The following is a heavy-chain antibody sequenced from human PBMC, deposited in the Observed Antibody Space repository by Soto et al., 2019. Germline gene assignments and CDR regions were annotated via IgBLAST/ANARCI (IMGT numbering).Heavy chain of an antibody. J-gene: IGHJ6*02. D-gene: IGHD1-1*01. CDR1: GFTFSSYG. Sequence: GVSLRLSCAASGFTFSSYGMHWVRQAPGKGLEWVAVISYDGSNKYYADSVKGRFTISRVNSKNTLYLQMNSLRAEDTAVYHCAKDGGWNEDPGYYYGMDVWGQGTTVTVSS. CDR2: ISYDGSNK. V-gene: IGHV3-30*18. CDR3: AKDGGWNEDPGYYYGMDV.